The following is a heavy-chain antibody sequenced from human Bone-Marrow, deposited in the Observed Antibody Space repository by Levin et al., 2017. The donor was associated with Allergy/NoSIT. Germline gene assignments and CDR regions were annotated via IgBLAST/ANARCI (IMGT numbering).Heavy chain of an antibody. D-gene: IGHD3-3*01. CDR3: ARGAHSTAIFGVNVVDYYMDV. Sequence: GGSLRLSCAASGFTFGSYEMNWVRQAPGKGLEWISYITTSGSTNHYADSVKGRFTISRDNANHSLHLQMNNLRTEDTAVYYCARGAHSTAIFGVNVVDYYMDVWGKGTTVTVSS. CDR1: GFTFGSYE. J-gene: IGHJ6*03. V-gene: IGHV3-48*03. CDR2: ITTSGSTN.